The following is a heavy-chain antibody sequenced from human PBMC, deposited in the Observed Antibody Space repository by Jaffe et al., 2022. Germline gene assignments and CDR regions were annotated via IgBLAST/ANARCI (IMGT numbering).Heavy chain of an antibody. D-gene: IGHD4-17*01. CDR1: GFTFSSYE. CDR3: ARDYGDYGNYWYFDL. CDR2: ISSSGSTI. Sequence: EVQLVESGGGLVQPGGSLRLSCAASGFTFSSYEMNWVRQAPGKGLEWVSYISSSGSTIYYADSVKGRFTISRDNAKNSLYLQMNSLRAEDTAVYYCARDYGDYGNYWYFDLWGRGTLVTVSS. J-gene: IGHJ2*01. V-gene: IGHV3-48*03.